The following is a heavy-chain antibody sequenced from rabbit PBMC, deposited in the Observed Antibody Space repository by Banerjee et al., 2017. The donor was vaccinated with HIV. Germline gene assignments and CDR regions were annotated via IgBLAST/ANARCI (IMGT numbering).Heavy chain of an antibody. Sequence: FSFSSSYHMGWVRQAPGKGLEYIGYISYGGSTYYASWAKGRFTISKTSSTTVTLQMTSLTAADTATYFCASYYSDGYAGDAYATGGYYFNLWGPGTLVTVS. CDR2: ISYGGST. V-gene: IGHV1S40*01. J-gene: IGHJ4*01. D-gene: IGHD6-1*01. CDR3: ASYYSDGYAGDAYATGGYYFNL. CDR1: FSFSSSYH.